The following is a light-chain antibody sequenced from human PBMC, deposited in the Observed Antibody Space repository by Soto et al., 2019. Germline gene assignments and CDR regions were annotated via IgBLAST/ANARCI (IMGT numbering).Light chain of an antibody. Sequence: EIVMTQSPATLSVSPGERATLSCRASQSVSSNLAWYQQKPGQAHGHSIYDPSTRATGIPARFSGSGSGTEFTLIISSLQCEDFAIYYCQQYNKWPRGTLGQGTKVEIK. CDR3: QQYNKWPRGT. V-gene: IGKV3-15*01. CDR1: QSVSSN. CDR2: DPS. J-gene: IGKJ1*01.